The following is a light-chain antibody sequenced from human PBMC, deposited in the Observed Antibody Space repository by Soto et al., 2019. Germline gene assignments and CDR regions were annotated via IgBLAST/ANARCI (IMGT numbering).Light chain of an antibody. J-gene: IGLJ1*01. V-gene: IGLV2-14*01. CDR1: NSDVNY. CDR3: SSYAGSSNV. CDR2: EVI. Sequence: QSVLTNPASLSGAPGQSITISCTGTNSDVNYVSWHQQHPGKAPKLMIYEVINRSSGVSTRFSGSKSGNTASLTVSGLQAEDEADYYCSSYAGSSNVFGTGTKVTVL.